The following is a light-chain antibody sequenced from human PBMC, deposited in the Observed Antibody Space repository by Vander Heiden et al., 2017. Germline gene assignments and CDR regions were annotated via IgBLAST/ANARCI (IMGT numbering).Light chain of an antibody. J-gene: IGKJ1*01. CDR1: QSVLYSSNDKNY. Sequence: IVLTQSPESLAVSLGERATINCKSSQSVLYSSNDKNYLAWYQQKPGQPPKVLIYWASTRESGVPDRFSGSGYGTDFTLTIGSRQAEDVAVYYCQQYDSTSSWTFGQGTKVEVK. V-gene: IGKV4-1*01. CDR2: WAS. CDR3: QQYDSTSSWT.